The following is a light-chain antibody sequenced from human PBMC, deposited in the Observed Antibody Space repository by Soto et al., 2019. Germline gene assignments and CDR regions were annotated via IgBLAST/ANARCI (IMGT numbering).Light chain of an antibody. Sequence: EIVLTQSPGALSLSPGERATLFCRASQSVSSSYLAWYQQKPGQAPRLLIYGASSRATGIPDRFSGSGSGTDFTLTINGLQSEHFALYWCQQYDNWPPTFGGGTKVDNK. CDR1: QSVSSSY. V-gene: IGKV3-20*01. CDR2: GAS. J-gene: IGKJ4*01. CDR3: QQYDNWPPT.